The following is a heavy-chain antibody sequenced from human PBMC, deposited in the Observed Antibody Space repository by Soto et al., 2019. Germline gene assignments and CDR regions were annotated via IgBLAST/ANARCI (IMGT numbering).Heavy chain of an antibody. V-gene: IGHV1-18*01. D-gene: IGHD2-15*01. CDR3: ARDYCSGGSCYPPHYYYGMDV. Sequence: QVQLVQSGAVVKKPGASVKVSCKASGYTFTSYGISWVRQAPGQGLEWMGWISAYNGNTNYAQKLQGRVTMTTDTSTSTAYMELRSLRSDDTAVYYCARDYCSGGSCYPPHYYYGMDVWGQGTTVTVSS. J-gene: IGHJ6*02. CDR1: GYTFTSYG. CDR2: ISAYNGNT.